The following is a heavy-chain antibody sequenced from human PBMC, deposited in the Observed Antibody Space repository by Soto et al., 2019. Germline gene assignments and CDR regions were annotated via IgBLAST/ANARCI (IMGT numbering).Heavy chain of an antibody. D-gene: IGHD6-19*01. CDR1: GFTSDDYA. CDR2: ISWTSGNI. CDR3: AKDAVARSYDNWIDS. Sequence: EVQLVESGGGLVQPGRSLRLSCVASGFTSDDYAMYWVRQAPGKGLERVSGISWTSGNIHYADAVRGRFTISRDNAKNSLHLQMTSLRVEDTALYYCAKDAVARSYDNWIDSWGQGTLVIVSS. J-gene: IGHJ5*01. V-gene: IGHV3-9*02.